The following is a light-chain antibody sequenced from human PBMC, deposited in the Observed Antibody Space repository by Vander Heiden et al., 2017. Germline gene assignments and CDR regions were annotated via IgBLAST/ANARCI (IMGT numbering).Light chain of an antibody. CDR1: QSVLYSSNNKNY. CDR2: WAS. Sequence: DIVMTQSPDSLVASLGESATINCKSSQSVLYSSNNKNYLAWYQQKPGQPPKLLIYWASTRKSGVPDRFSGSGSGTDFTLTISSLQAEDVAVYYCQQYYSTPWTFGQGTKVEIK. V-gene: IGKV4-1*01. CDR3: QQYYSTPWT. J-gene: IGKJ1*01.